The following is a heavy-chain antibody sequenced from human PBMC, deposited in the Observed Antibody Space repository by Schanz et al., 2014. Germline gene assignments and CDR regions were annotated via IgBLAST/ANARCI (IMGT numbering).Heavy chain of an antibody. V-gene: IGHV3-30*04. D-gene: IGHD2-8*01. J-gene: IGHJ4*02. CDR1: GFSFSTYA. Sequence: VQLVESGGGVVQPGRSLRLSCAASGFSFSTYAMHWVRQAPGKGLRCVAVISGNGGEKYYADSVKGRFTISRDAAKDSLFLQMTSLRADDTAVYFCAREYASTWFESNVMAGRIDNWGQGTLVTVSS. CDR3: AREYASTWFESNVMAGRIDN. CDR2: ISGNGGEK.